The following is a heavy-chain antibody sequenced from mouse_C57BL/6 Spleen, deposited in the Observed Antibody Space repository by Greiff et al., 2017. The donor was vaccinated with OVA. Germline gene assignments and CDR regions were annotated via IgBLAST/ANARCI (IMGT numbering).Heavy chain of an antibody. J-gene: IGHJ4*01. CDR3: AREGAYDYYAMDY. D-gene: IGHD3-1*01. V-gene: IGHV1-59*01. CDR2: IDPSDSYT. Sequence: QVQLQQPGAELVRPGTSVTLSCKASGYTFTSYWMHWVKQRPGQGLEWIGVIDPSDSYTNYNQKFKGKATLTVDTSSSTAYMQLSSLTSEDSAVYYCAREGAYDYYAMDYWGQGTSVTVSS. CDR1: GYTFTSYW.